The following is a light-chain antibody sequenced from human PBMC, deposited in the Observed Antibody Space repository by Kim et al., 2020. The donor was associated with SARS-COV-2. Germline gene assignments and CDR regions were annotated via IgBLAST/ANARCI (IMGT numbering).Light chain of an antibody. Sequence: SASTGDRVPISFRASQCISSYLAWYEQNRGRAPKLLIYAASTLQSGVPSRFSGSGSGTDFTLTISCLQSEDFATYYCQQYYSYPYTFGRGTKLEI. CDR3: QQYYSYPYT. J-gene: IGKJ2*01. V-gene: IGKV1-8*01. CDR1: QCISSY. CDR2: AAS.